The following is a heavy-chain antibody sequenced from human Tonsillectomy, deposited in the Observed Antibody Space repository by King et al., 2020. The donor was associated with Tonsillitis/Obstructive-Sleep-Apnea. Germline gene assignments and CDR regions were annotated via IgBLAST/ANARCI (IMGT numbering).Heavy chain of an antibody. Sequence: VQLVESGGGLVQPGGSLRLSCAASGFTFSSYEMNWVRQAPGKGLEWVSYISSSGSTIYYADSVKGRFTISSDNAKNSLYLQMNSLRGEDTAVYYCARDTRRVVTGGYWGQGTLVTVSS. CDR3: ARDTRRVVTGGY. J-gene: IGHJ4*02. CDR1: GFTFSSYE. CDR2: ISSSGSTI. V-gene: IGHV3-48*03. D-gene: IGHD2-21*02.